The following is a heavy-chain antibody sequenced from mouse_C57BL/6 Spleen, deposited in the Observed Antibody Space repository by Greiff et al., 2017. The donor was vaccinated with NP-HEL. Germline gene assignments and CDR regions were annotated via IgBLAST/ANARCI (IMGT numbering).Heavy chain of an antibody. D-gene: IGHD1-1*01. CDR3: VHYYGSSYVGAMDY. CDR2: IYPGNSDT. CDR1: GDRGRRER. J-gene: IGHJ4*01. V-gene: IGHV1-5*01. Sequence: EVQLQQSGTVLARPGDSVKRWWKRGGDRGRRERREGGKERKGKVGGVIGAIYPGNSDTSYNQKFKGKAKLTAVTSASTAYMELSSLTNEDSAVYYCVHYYGSSYVGAMDYWGQGTSVTVSS.